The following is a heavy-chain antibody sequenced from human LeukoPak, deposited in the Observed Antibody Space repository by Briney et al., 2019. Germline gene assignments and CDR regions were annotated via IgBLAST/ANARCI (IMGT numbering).Heavy chain of an antibody. CDR1: GFTFSSYA. J-gene: IGHJ6*02. Sequence: GGSLRLSCAASGFTFSSYAMSWVRQAPGKGLEWVSAISGSGGSTYYADSAKGRFTISRDNSKNTLYLQMNSLRAEDTAVYYCATRSNLYGGNSFYYGMDVWGQGTTVTVSS. V-gene: IGHV3-23*01. D-gene: IGHD4-23*01. CDR2: ISGSGGST. CDR3: ATRSNLYGGNSFYYGMDV.